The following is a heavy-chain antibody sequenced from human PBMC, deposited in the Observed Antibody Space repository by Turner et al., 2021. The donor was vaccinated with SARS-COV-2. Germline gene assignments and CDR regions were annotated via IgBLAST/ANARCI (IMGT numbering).Heavy chain of an antibody. CDR3: ARRRGGSAAYNP. CDR1: GGSINTPPSY. J-gene: IGHJ5*02. CDR2: IYYRVST. V-gene: IGHV4-39*01. Sequence: QLQLQESGPGLVKPSATLSVTCTVSGGSINTPPSYWGWIRQPPGKGLEWSGNIYYRVSTYYNPSLKSRIIISIDTSKNQFSLQVTSVTAADTAIYYCARRRGGSAAYNPWGQGTLVTVSS. D-gene: IGHD6-13*01.